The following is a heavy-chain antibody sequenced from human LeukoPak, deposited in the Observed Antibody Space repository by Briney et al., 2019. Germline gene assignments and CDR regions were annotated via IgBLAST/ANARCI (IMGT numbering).Heavy chain of an antibody. CDR2: ISYDGSNK. Sequence: PGGSLRLSCAASGFTFSSYGMHGVRQAPGKGLEWVAVISYDGSNKYYADSVKGRFTISRDNSKNTLYLQMNSLRAEDTAVYYCAKDYLDYGGSYWYFDLWGRGTLVTVSS. V-gene: IGHV3-30*18. CDR3: AKDYLDYGGSYWYFDL. CDR1: GFTFSSYG. D-gene: IGHD4-23*01. J-gene: IGHJ2*01.